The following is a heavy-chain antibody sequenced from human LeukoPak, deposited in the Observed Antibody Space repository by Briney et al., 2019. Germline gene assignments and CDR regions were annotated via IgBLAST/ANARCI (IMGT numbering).Heavy chain of an antibody. CDR1: GGTFSSYA. J-gene: IGHJ6*02. CDR2: IIPIFGTA. D-gene: IGHD2-15*01. Sequence: AASVKVSCTASGGTFSSYAISWVRQAPGQGLEWMGGIIPIFGTANYAQKFQGRVTITADESTSTAYMELSSLRSEDTAVYYCASTGYCSGGSCYQWGYYYYGMDVWGQGTTVTVSS. V-gene: IGHV1-69*13. CDR3: ASTGYCSGGSCYQWGYYYYGMDV.